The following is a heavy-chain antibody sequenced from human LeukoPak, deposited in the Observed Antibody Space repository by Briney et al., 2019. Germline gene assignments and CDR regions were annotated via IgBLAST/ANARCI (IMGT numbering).Heavy chain of an antibody. CDR2: ISYDGSNQ. CDR3: ARISRPGYFDY. V-gene: IGHV3-30*03. J-gene: IGHJ4*02. Sequence: GGSLRLSCAASGFTFNSYGMHWVRQAPGKGLEWVAVISYDGSNQYYADSVKGRFTISRDNSKNTLYLQMNSLRAEDTAVYYCARISRPGYFDYWGQGTLVTVSS. CDR1: GFTFNSYG.